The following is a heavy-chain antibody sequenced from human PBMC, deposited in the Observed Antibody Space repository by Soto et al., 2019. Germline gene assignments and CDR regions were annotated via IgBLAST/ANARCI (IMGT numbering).Heavy chain of an antibody. V-gene: IGHV3-33*01. Sequence: PGGSLRLSCAASGFTFSSYGMHWVRQAPGKRLEWVAVIWYDGSNKYYADSVKGRFTISRDNSKNTLYLQMNSLRAEDTAVYYCARDLGGTLDYWGQGTLVTVSS. CDR3: ARDLGGTLDY. J-gene: IGHJ4*02. CDR2: IWYDGSNK. CDR1: GFTFSSYG. D-gene: IGHD2-15*01.